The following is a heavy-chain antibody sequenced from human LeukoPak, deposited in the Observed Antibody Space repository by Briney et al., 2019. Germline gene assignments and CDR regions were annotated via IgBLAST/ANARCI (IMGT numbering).Heavy chain of an antibody. CDR3: ARHPLSTPFDY. CDR1: GGSTSGFY. Sequence: SETLSLTCSVSGGSTSGFYWSWIRQPPGKGLEWIGYVYYSGDSNYNPSLKSRVSMSLDTSKNQVSLRLSSVTAADTAVYYCARHPLSTPFDYWGRGTLVTVSS. V-gene: IGHV4-59*08. CDR2: VYYSGDS. J-gene: IGHJ4*02.